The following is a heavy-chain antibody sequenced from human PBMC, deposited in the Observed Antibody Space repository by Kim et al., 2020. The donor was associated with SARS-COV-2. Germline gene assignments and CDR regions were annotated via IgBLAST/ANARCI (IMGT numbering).Heavy chain of an antibody. D-gene: IGHD4-17*01. V-gene: IGHV3-73*01. CDR1: GFTFSGSA. J-gene: IGHJ4*02. CDR3: TSSAATVTTVY. Sequence: GGSLRLSCAASGFTFSGSAMQWVGQASGKGLEWVGRIRSKANSYATAYAASVKGRFTISTDDSKNTAYLQMNSMKTEDTAVYYCTSSAATVTTVYWGQGTLGTVSS. CDR2: IRSKANSYAT.